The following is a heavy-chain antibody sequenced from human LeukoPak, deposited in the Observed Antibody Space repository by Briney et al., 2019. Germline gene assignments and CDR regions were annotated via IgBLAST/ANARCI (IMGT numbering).Heavy chain of an antibody. D-gene: IGHD6-19*01. CDR1: GFTFSSYA. CDR3: AKDIGAPILAVAGVFDY. Sequence: PGGSLRLSCAASGFTFSSYAMSWVRQAPGKGLAWVSAISGSGGSTYYADSVKGRFTISRDNSKNTLYLQMNSLRAEDTAVYYCAKDIGAPILAVAGVFDYWGQGTLVTVSS. CDR2: ISGSGGST. V-gene: IGHV3-23*01. J-gene: IGHJ4*02.